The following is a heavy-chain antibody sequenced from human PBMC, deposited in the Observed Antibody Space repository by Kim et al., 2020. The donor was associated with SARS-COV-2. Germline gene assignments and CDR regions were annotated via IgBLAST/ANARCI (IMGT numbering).Heavy chain of an antibody. CDR3: ARDVAAAGRDPGYYYYYGMDV. D-gene: IGHD6-13*01. Sequence: SETLSLTCTVSGGSISSYYWSWIRQPPGKGLEWIGYIYYSGSTNYNPSLKSRVTISVDTSKNQFSLKLSSVTAADTAVYYCARDVAAAGRDPGYYYYYGMDVWGQGTTVTVSS. J-gene: IGHJ6*02. V-gene: IGHV4-59*13. CDR1: GGSISSYY. CDR2: IYYSGST.